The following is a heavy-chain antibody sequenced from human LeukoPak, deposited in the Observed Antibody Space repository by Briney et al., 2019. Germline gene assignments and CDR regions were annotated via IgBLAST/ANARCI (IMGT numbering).Heavy chain of an antibody. V-gene: IGHV3-66*01. CDR3: ARDRTGQQLISRKEYYYMDV. D-gene: IGHD4-11*01. CDR2: IYSGGST. Sequence: AGSLRLSCAASGFTVSSNYMSWVRQAPGKGLEWVSIIYSGGSTYYADSVKGRFTISRDNSKNKLYLQMNSLRAEDTAVYYCARDRTGQQLISRKEYYYMDVWGKGTTVTISS. J-gene: IGHJ6*03. CDR1: GFTVSSNY.